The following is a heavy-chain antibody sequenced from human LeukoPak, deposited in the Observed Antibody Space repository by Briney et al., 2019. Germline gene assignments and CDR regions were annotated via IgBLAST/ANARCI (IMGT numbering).Heavy chain of an antibody. Sequence: GASVKVSCKASGGTFSSYAISWVRQAPGQGLEWMGWISAYNGYTNYAQNLQGRVTMTTDTSTTTAYMELRSLRSDDTAVYYCARDLVGAGRTHYYYYAMDVWGQGTTVTVS. CDR2: ISAYNGYT. J-gene: IGHJ6*02. CDR3: ARDLVGAGRTHYYYYAMDV. D-gene: IGHD1-26*01. CDR1: GGTFSSYA. V-gene: IGHV1-18*01.